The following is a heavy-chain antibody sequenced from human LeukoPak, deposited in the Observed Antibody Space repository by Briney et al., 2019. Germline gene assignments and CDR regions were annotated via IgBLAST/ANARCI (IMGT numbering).Heavy chain of an antibody. CDR1: GFTFSSYS. V-gene: IGHV3-21*01. J-gene: IGHJ3*02. CDR2: ISSSSSYI. Sequence: GGSLRRSCAASGFTFSSYSMNWVRQAPGKGLEWVSSISSSSSYIYYADSVKGRFTISRDNAKNSLYLQMNGLRAEDTAVYYCARATCSGGSCSFGDAFDIWGQGTMVTVSS. CDR3: ARATCSGGSCSFGDAFDI. D-gene: IGHD2-15*01.